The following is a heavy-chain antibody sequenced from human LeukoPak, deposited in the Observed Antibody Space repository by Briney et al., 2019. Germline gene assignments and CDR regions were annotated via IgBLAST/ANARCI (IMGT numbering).Heavy chain of an antibody. CDR3: FVWGGDYVVYYYMDV. J-gene: IGHJ6*03. CDR2: IRSKANSYAT. D-gene: IGHD4-17*01. V-gene: IGHV3-73*01. Sequence: GGSLRLSCAASGFTFSGSAMHWVRQASGKGLEWVGRIRSKANSYATAYAASVKGRFTISRDDSKNTAYLQMNSLKTEDTAVYYCFVWGGDYVVYYYMDVWGKGTTVTVSS. CDR1: GFTFSGSA.